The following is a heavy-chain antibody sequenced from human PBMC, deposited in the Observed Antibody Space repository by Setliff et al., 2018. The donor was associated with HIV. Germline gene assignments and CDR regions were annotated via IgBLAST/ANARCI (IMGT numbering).Heavy chain of an antibody. CDR2: IYNSGTT. Sequence: SETLSLTCSVSGGSISTNYYYWSWIRQHPGKGLEWIGYIYNSGTTFYNSSLESRLIMSVDPSKNQFSLKLTSVTAADTAVYYCARGRYFRDISDSLFDFWGQGTLVTVSS. CDR1: GGSISTNYYY. V-gene: IGHV4-31*03. J-gene: IGHJ4*02. CDR3: ARGRYFRDISDSLFDF. D-gene: IGHD2-21*01.